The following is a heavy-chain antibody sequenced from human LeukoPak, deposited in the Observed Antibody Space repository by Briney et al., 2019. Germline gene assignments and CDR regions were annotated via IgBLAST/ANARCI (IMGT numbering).Heavy chain of an antibody. V-gene: IGHV4-30-2*01. CDR3: ARFSPRAMGNYLDF. Sequence: SQTLSLTCTVSGGSISSGGYYWSWIRQPPGKGLEWIGYIYPRGSTYYNPSLKSRVILSLDKSANQFSLNLSSVTAADTAVYYCARFSPRAMGNYLDFWGQGTLVTVSS. D-gene: IGHD7-27*01. CDR1: GGSISSGGYY. J-gene: IGHJ4*02. CDR2: IYPRGST.